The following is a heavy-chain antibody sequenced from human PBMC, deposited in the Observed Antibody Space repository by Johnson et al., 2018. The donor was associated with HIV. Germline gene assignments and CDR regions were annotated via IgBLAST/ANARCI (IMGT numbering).Heavy chain of an antibody. CDR1: GFTVNNNY. V-gene: IGHV3-53*01. D-gene: IGHD3-9*01. Sequence: EVQLVESGGTLIQPGGSLRLSCAASGFTVNNNYMTWVGQAPGKGLEWVSVSYSGGDTYYADSVKGRFTISRDNSKNTVYLQMNSLRAEDTAVYYCSKEAIDILIGHDAFDIWGQGTMVTVSS. J-gene: IGHJ3*02. CDR3: SKEAIDILIGHDAFDI. CDR2: SYSGGDT.